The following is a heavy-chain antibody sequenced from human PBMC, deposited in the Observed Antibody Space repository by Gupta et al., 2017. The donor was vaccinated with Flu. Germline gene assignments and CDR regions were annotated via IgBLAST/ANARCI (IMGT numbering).Heavy chain of an antibody. D-gene: IGHD1-26*01. CDR2: ISPSGGNT. V-gene: IGHV1-46*03. CDR1: GYTFTSYY. Sequence: QVQLVQSGAEVKKPGASVKVSCTASGYTFTSYYMHWVRQAPGQGLEWMGIISPSGGNTSYAQKFQGRVTMTRDTSTSTVYMELSSLRSEDTAVYFCSRGVRYPGSGVFDCWGQGTLVTVSS. J-gene: IGHJ4*02. CDR3: SRGVRYPGSGVFDC.